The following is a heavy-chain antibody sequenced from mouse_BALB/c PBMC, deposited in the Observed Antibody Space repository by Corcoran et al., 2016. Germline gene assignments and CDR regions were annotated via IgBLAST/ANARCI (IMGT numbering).Heavy chain of an antibody. CDR1: GYTFTSYV. V-gene: IGHV1S136*01. D-gene: IGHD2-1*01. J-gene: IGHJ2*01. Sequence: EVQLQQSGPELVKPGASVKMSCKASGYTFTSYVMHWVKQKPGQGLEWIGYINPYNDDVRYNEKFKGKATLTSDKSSSTAYMGLSSLTSEDSAVYYCAREVPGGNPFDYWGQGTTLTVSS. CDR3: AREVPGGNPFDY. CDR2: INPYNDDV.